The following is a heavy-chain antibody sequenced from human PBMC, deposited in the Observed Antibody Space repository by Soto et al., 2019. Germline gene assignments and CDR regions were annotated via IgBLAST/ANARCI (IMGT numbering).Heavy chain of an antibody. Sequence: GSLRLSCSASGFTFSGYAMHWVRQAPGKGLEYVSAISSNGGSTYYADSVKGRFTSSRDNSKNTLYLQMSSLRAEDMVVYYCVKSDSSGYYYVDYWGQGTLVTVSS. CDR2: ISSNGGST. D-gene: IGHD3-22*01. J-gene: IGHJ4*02. CDR1: GFTFSGYA. CDR3: VKSDSSGYYYVDY. V-gene: IGHV3-64D*06.